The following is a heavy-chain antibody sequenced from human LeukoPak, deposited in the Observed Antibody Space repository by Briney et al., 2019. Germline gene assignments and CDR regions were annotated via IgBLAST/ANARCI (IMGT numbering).Heavy chain of an antibody. CDR3: ARVVAATQNFDY. V-gene: IGHV4-59*01. Sequence: SETLSLTCTVSGGSISTYYWSWIRQPAGKGLEWIGYIYYSGSTNYNPSLKSRVTISVDTSKNQFSLNLSSVTAADTAVYYCARVVAATQNFDYWGQGTLVTVSS. D-gene: IGHD2-15*01. CDR1: GGSISTYY. J-gene: IGHJ4*02. CDR2: IYYSGST.